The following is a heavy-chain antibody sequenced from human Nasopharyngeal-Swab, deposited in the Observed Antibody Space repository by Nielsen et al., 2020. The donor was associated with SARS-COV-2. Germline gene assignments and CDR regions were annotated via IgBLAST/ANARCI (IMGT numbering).Heavy chain of an antibody. CDR3: AREGYNWNSGSPYGMDV. Sequence: GESLKISCAASGFTFSSYWMSWVRQAPGKGLEWVANIKLDGSEKYYVDSVKGRFTISRDNAKNSLYLQMNSLRAEDTAVYYCAREGYNWNSGSPYGMDVWGQGTTVTVSS. CDR2: IKLDGSEK. V-gene: IGHV3-7*03. D-gene: IGHD1-7*01. CDR1: GFTFSSYW. J-gene: IGHJ6*02.